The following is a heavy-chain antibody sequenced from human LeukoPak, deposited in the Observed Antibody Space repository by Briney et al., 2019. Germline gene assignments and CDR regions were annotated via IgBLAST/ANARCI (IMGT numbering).Heavy chain of an antibody. D-gene: IGHD3-22*01. CDR3: AMEEYFDSSRHWVRSGSPFDI. CDR1: GFTFSSYG. V-gene: IGHV3-30*02. CDR2: IRYDGSNK. J-gene: IGHJ3*02. Sequence: PGGSLRLSCAASGFTFSSYGMHWVRQAPGKGLEWVAFIRYDGSNKYYANSVKGRFTISRDNSKNTLYLQMNSLRAEDTAVYYCAMEEYFDSSRHWVRSGSPFDIWGQGTMVTVSS.